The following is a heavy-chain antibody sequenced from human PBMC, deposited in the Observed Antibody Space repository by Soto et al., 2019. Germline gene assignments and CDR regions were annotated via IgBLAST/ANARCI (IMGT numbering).Heavy chain of an antibody. CDR1: GGSISSGDYY. J-gene: IGHJ6*02. Sequence: SETLSLTCTVSGGSISSGDYYWSWIRQPPGKGLEWIGYIYYSGSTYYNPSLKSRVTISVDTSKNQFSLKLSSVTAADTAVYYCARDWSSMVRGVIHYGMDVWGQGTTVTSP. CDR2: IYYSGST. D-gene: IGHD3-10*01. CDR3: ARDWSSMVRGVIHYGMDV. V-gene: IGHV4-30-4*01.